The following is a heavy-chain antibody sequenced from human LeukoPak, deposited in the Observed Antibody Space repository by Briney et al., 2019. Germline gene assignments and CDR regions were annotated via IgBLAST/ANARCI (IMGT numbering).Heavy chain of an antibody. CDR1: GFTFSDYY. Sequence: PGGSLRLSCAASGFTFSDYYMGWTRQAPGKGLEWVSYISDSSGFTNYADFVKGRFTISRDNAKNSLYLQMNSLRAEDTAVYYCARTLTAPGHFDYWGQGTLVTVSS. J-gene: IGHJ4*02. CDR2: ISDSSGFT. V-gene: IGHV3-11*06. CDR3: ARTLTAPGHFDY. D-gene: IGHD6-13*01.